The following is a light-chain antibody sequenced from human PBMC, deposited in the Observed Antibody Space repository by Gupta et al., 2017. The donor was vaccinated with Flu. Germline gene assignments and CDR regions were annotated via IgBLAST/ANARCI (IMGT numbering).Light chain of an antibody. V-gene: IGKV1-5*03. CDR1: QSIRSL. CDR3: QHYNSLFT. CDR2: PAS. Sequence: DIQMTQSPSTLSASVGDRVTITCRASQSIRSLLSWYQQKPGTDAKLLIYPASSIKSVVPSICGSSCSATLSILTISRLPPDYVASYCCQHYNSLFTFGRGTKVEIK. J-gene: IGKJ1*01.